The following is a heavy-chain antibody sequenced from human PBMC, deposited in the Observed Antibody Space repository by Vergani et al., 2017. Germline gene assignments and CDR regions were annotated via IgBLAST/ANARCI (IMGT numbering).Heavy chain of an antibody. CDR2: RKPKTEVGTT. V-gene: IGHV3-15*05. J-gene: IGHJ4*02. D-gene: IGHD2-8*01. Sequence: EVRLVESGGGLVKPGGSLRLSCQVSGFDFSQAWWNCVRKVPGKGLEYFLLRKPKTEVGTTHYNAAMKGIVTISRDDSKSVLFLEMTNLAPEDTAVYYCWDTNYANSWDFWGQGSLVTVSS. CDR1: GFDFSQAW. CDR3: WDTNYANSWDF.